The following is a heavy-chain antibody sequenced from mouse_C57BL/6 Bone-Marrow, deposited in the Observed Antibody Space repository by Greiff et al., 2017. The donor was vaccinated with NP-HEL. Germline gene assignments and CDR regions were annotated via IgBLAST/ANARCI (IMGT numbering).Heavy chain of an antibody. Sequence: LQQPGTELVKPGASVKLSCKASGYTFTSYWMHWVKQRPGQGLEWIGNINPSNGGTNYNEKFKSKATLTVDKSSSTAYMQLSSLTSEDSAVYYCARKVITTVVARYFDVWGTGTTVTVSS. V-gene: IGHV1-53*01. CDR3: ARKVITTVVARYFDV. CDR2: INPSNGGT. D-gene: IGHD1-1*01. J-gene: IGHJ1*03. CDR1: GYTFTSYW.